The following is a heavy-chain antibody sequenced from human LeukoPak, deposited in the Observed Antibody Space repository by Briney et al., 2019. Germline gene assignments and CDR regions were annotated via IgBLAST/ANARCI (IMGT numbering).Heavy chain of an antibody. Sequence: GGSLRLSCAASGFTFDDYAMHWVRQAPGKGLEWVSGISWNSGSIGYADSVKGRFTISRDNAKNSLYLQMNSLRAEDTAVYYCAREAGDYYDSSGYYDNWGQGTLVTVSS. CDR2: ISWNSGSI. CDR1: GFTFDDYA. CDR3: AREAGDYYDSSGYYDN. J-gene: IGHJ4*02. D-gene: IGHD3-22*01. V-gene: IGHV3-9*01.